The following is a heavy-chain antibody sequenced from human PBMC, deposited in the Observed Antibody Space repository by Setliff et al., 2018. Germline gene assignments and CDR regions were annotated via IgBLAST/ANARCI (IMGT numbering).Heavy chain of an antibody. CDR3: ARGEAMIVEQTDFDY. CDR2: INPNSGGT. D-gene: IGHD3-22*01. Sequence: ASVKVSCKASGYTFTGYYMHWVRQAPGQGLEWMGWINPNSGGTNYAQKFQGWVTMTRDTSISTAYMELSRLRSDDMAVYYCARGEAMIVEQTDFDYWGQGTLVTVSS. J-gene: IGHJ4*02. CDR1: GYTFTGYY. V-gene: IGHV1-2*04.